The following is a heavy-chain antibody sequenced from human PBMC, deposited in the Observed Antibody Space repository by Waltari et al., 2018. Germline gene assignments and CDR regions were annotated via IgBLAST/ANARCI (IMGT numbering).Heavy chain of an antibody. CDR2: IYYSAST. CDR3: ARVRGSLYYFDY. Sequence: QLQLQESGPGLVKPSETLSLTCTVSGGSISSSSYYWGWIRQPPGKGLEWIGSIYYSASTVYNPSLKSRVTRTVDTSKNQFSLKLSSVTAADTAVYYCARVRGSLYYFDYWGQGTLVTVSS. J-gene: IGHJ4*02. CDR1: GGSISSSSYY. V-gene: IGHV4-39*07. D-gene: IGHD3-10*01.